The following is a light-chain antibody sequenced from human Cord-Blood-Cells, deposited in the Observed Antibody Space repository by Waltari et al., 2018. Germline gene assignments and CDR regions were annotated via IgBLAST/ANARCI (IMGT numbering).Light chain of an antibody. CDR1: QDISNY. CDR3: QQYDNLPWT. CDR2: DAS. V-gene: IGKV1-33*01. Sequence: DIQMSQSPSSLSASVGDRVTITCQASQDISNYLNWYQQKPGKAPKLLIYDASNLETGVPSRCSGSGSGTDFTFTISSLQPEDIATYYWQQYDNLPWTFGQGTKVEIK. J-gene: IGKJ1*01.